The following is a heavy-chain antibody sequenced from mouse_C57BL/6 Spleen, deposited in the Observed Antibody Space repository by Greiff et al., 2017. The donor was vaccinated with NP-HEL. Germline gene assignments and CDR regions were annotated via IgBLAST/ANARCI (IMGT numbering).Heavy chain of an antibody. J-gene: IGHJ3*01. Sequence: EVQLVESGGGLVKPGGSLKLSCAASGFTFSSYAMSWVRQTPEKRLEWVATISDGGSYTYYPDNVKGRFTISRDNAKNNLYLQMSHLKSEDTAMYYCARDVGKYGWFAYWGQGTLVTVSA. V-gene: IGHV5-4*01. CDR1: GFTFSSYA. D-gene: IGHD2-1*01. CDR2: ISDGGSYT. CDR3: ARDVGKYGWFAY.